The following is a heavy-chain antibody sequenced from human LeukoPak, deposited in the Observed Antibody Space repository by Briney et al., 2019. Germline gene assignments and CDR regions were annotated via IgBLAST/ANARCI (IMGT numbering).Heavy chain of an antibody. CDR2: IKQDGSEK. CDR3: ARASDPWLQLT. V-gene: IGHV3-7*05. D-gene: IGHD5-24*01. J-gene: IGHJ5*02. CDR1: GFTLSNYW. Sequence: QPGGSLRLSCAASGFTLSNYWMIWVRQAPGKGLEWVGNIKQDGSEKRYADSVRGRFSISRDNAQTSLYLQMNSLRAEDTAVYYCARASDPWLQLTWGQGTLVTVSS.